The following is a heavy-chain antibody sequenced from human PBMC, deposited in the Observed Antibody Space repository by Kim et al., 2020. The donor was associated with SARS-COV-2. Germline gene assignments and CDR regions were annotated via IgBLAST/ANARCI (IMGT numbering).Heavy chain of an antibody. J-gene: IGHJ4*02. D-gene: IGHD3-10*01. V-gene: IGHV3-23*01. CDR1: GFTFSSYA. CDR3: AKDLDYYGSGSYYFPIDY. Sequence: GGSLRLSCAASGFTFSSYAMSWVRQAPGKGLEWVSAISGSGGSTYYADSVKGRFTISRDKSKNTLYLQMNSLRAEDTAVYYCAKDLDYYGSGSYYFPIDYWGQGPLVTVSS. CDR2: ISGSGGST.